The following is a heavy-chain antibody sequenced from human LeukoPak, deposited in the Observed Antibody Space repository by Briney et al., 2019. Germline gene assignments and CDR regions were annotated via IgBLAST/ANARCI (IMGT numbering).Heavy chain of an antibody. CDR1: GGTFSSYA. CDR3: ARDAGKAYYYYYYMDV. D-gene: IGHD6-13*01. Sequence: SVKLSCKASGGTFSSYAISWVRQAPGQGLEWMGRIIPIFGTANYAQKFQGRVTITTDESTSTAYMELSSLRSEDTAVYYCARDAGKAYYYYYYMDVWGKGTTVTVSS. J-gene: IGHJ6*03. V-gene: IGHV1-69*05. CDR2: IIPIFGTA.